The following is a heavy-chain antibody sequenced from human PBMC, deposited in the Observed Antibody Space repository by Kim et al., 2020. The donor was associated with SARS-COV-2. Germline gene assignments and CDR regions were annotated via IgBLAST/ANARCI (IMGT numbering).Heavy chain of an antibody. CDR3: ARDTLYYYDSSPGSFDI. D-gene: IGHD3-22*01. Sequence: VKGQLTISRDKSKSTLDLQMNSRRAEDTAVYYCARDTLYYYDSSPGSFDIWGQGTMVTVSS. J-gene: IGHJ3*02. V-gene: IGHV3-30*07.